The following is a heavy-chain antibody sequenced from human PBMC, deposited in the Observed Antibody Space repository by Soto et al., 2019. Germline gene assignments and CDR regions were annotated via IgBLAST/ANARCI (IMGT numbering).Heavy chain of an antibody. V-gene: IGHV3-33*01. CDR2: IWYDGSNK. CDR1: GFTFSSYG. D-gene: IGHD2-2*01. CDR3: ARDLDDIVVVPAAMDQGIEGSGWYSHGMDV. Sequence: GGSLRLSCAASGFTFSSYGMHWVRQAPGKGLEWVAVIWYDGSNKYYADSVKGRFTISRDNSKNTLYLQMNSLRAEDTAVYYCARDLDDIVVVPAAMDQGIEGSGWYSHGMDVWGQGTTVTVSS. J-gene: IGHJ6*02.